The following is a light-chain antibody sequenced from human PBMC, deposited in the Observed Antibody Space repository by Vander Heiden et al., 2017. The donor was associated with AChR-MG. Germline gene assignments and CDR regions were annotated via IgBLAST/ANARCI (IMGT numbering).Light chain of an antibody. CDR3: QQYGSSPRIT. J-gene: IGKJ5*01. CDR2: GAS. Sequence: IVLTPSPGTLSLAPGERATHSGRASQSVSSSYLAWYQQKPGQAPRLLIYGASSRATGIPDRFSGSGSGTDFTLTISRLEPEDFAVYYCQQYGSSPRITFGQGTRLEIK. CDR1: QSVSSSY. V-gene: IGKV3-20*01.